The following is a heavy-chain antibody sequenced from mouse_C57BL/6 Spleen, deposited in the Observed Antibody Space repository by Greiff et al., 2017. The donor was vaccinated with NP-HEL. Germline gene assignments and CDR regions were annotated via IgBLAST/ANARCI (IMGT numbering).Heavy chain of an antibody. CDR3: ARSLYGNDAMDY. CDR1: GFTFSDYG. V-gene: IGHV5-17*01. J-gene: IGHJ4*01. CDR2: ISSGSSTI. D-gene: IGHD2-1*01. Sequence: EVKLVESGGGLVKPGGSLKLSCAASGFTFSDYGMHWVRQAPEKGLEWVAYISSGSSTIYYADTVKGRFTISRDNAKNTLFLQMTSLRSEDTAMYYCARSLYGNDAMDYWGQGTSVTVSS.